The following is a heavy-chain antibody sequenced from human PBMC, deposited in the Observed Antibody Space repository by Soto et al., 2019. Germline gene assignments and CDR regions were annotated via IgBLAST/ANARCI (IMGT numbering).Heavy chain of an antibody. J-gene: IGHJ4*02. V-gene: IGHV3-21*01. CDR2: ISSSSSFI. CDR1: GFNFSDYS. CDR3: AKGCGSGDGFDY. D-gene: IGHD3-10*01. Sequence: DVQLLESGGGLVKPGGSLRLSCETSGFNFSDYSMNWVRQAPGEGLEWVAFISSSSSFIYYADSVQGRFSVSRDNARNLMYLEMTSLRVEDTATYYCAKGCGSGDGFDYWGQGILVAVTS.